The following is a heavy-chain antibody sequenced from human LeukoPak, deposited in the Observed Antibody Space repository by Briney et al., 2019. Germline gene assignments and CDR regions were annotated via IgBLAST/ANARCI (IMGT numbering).Heavy chain of an antibody. CDR1: GFTVSSSH. CDR3: AREGGVFDSSGYFDY. CDR2: IYSGGDT. J-gene: IGHJ4*02. V-gene: IGHV3-53*01. Sequence: GGSLRLSCAASGFTVSSSHMTWVRQAVGKGLEWVSFIYSGGDTSYADSVKGRFTISRDISKNTLYLQMNGLRAEDTAVYYCAREGGVFDSSGYFDYWGQGTLVTVSS. D-gene: IGHD3-22*01.